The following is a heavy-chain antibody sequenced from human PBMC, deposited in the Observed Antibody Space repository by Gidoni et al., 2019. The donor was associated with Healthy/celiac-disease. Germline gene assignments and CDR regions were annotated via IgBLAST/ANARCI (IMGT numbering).Heavy chain of an antibody. CDR2: ISGSGGST. D-gene: IGHD6-19*01. J-gene: IGHJ6*02. Sequence: EVQLLESGGGLVQPGGSLRLSCAASGFTFSSYAMSWVRQAPGKGLEWVSAISGSGGSTYYADSVKGRFTISRDNSKNTLYLQMNSLRAEDTAVYYCAKVVEEQWLVQRGYYYYGMDVWGQGTTVTVSS. CDR3: AKVVEEQWLVQRGYYYYGMDV. CDR1: GFTFSSYA. V-gene: IGHV3-23*01.